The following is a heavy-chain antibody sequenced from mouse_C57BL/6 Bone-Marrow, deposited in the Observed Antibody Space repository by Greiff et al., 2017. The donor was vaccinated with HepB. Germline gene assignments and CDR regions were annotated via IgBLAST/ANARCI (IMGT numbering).Heavy chain of an antibody. CDR3: ARERWLLRPYAMDY. Sequence: EVKLVESGPGLVKPSQSLSLTCSVTGYSITSGYYWNWIRQFPGNKLEWMGYISYDGSNNYNPSLKNRISITRDTSKNQFFLKLNSVTTEDTATYYCARERWLLRPYAMDYWGQGTSVTVSS. V-gene: IGHV3-6*01. CDR1: GYSITSGYY. J-gene: IGHJ4*01. D-gene: IGHD2-3*01. CDR2: ISYDGSN.